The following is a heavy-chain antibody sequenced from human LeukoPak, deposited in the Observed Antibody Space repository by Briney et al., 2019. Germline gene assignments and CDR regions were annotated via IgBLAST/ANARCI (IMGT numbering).Heavy chain of an antibody. J-gene: IGHJ4*02. V-gene: IGHV3-23*01. CDR1: AFTFSSYA. Sequence: GESLRLSCAASAFTFSSYAMSWVRQAPGKGLEWVSAISDSGGSTYYADSVKGRFTISRDNSKNTLYLQMNSLRAEDTAVYFCARSRDGYKRFDSWGQGTLVTVSS. CDR2: ISDSGGST. D-gene: IGHD5-24*01. CDR3: ARSRDGYKRFDS.